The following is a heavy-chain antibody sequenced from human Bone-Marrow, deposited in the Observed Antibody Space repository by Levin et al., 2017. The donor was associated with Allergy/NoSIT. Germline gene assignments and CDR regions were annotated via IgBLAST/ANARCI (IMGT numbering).Heavy chain of an antibody. CDR3: ARDLGSSTWWGWFDP. Sequence: GESLKISCVASGFTFSRSGMAWVRQAPGEGLEWVANIKEDGSGENYVGSVKGRFTISRDNAKESLYLEMNSLRAEDTAVYYCARDLGSSTWWGWFDPWGQGTRVTVSS. D-gene: IGHD6-13*01. V-gene: IGHV3-7*04. J-gene: IGHJ5*02. CDR2: IKEDGSGE. CDR1: GFTFSRSG.